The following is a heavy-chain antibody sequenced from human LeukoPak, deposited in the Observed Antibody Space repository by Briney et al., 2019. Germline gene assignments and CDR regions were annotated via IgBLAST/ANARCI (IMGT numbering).Heavy chain of an antibody. V-gene: IGHV3-33*01. CDR3: ARDAQRGFDYSNSLKY. D-gene: IGHD4-11*01. Sequence: GTSLRLSCEASGFTFSHFGMHWVRQAPGKGLEWVAVIWSDGSNRFYAGSVKGRFTISRDNSQNTVFLQMNSLRAEDTAMYYCARDAQRGFDYSNSLKYWGHGILVTVSS. J-gene: IGHJ4*01. CDR1: GFTFSHFG. CDR2: IWSDGSNR.